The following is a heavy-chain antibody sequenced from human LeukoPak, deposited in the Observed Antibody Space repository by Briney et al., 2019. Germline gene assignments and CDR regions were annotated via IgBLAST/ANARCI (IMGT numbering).Heavy chain of an antibody. Sequence: ASVKVSCKASGYTFTSYGISWVRQAPGQGPEWMGWINPNSGGTNYAQKFQGRVTVTRDTSISTAYMELSRLTSDDTAVYYCARQSGSPLSAGAFDIWGQGTMVTVSS. CDR3: ARQSGSPLSAGAFDI. D-gene: IGHD1-26*01. CDR2: INPNSGGT. V-gene: IGHV1-2*02. J-gene: IGHJ3*02. CDR1: GYTFTSYG.